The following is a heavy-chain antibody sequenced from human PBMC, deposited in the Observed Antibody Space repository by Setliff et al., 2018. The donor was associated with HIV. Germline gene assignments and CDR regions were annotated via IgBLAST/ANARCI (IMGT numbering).Heavy chain of an antibody. CDR1: DDSISSTNYY. CDR2: IYYTGSS. J-gene: IGHJ4*02. V-gene: IGHV4-39*01. D-gene: IGHD1-20*01. Sequence: PSETLSLTCTVSDDSISSTNYYWGWIRQSPGKGLEWIGTIYYTGSSYSSPSLKGRVTISIDTSKNHFSLKLTSVTAADTAVYYCARHTGDITGTNHLFDYWGQGTLGTVSS. CDR3: ARHTGDITGTNHLFDY.